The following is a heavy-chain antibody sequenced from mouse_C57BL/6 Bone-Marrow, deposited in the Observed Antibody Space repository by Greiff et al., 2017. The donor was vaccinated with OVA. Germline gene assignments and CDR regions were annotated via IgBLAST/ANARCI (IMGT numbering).Heavy chain of an antibody. CDR1: GYTFTNYW. D-gene: IGHD4-1*01. Sequence: VQLQQSGAELVRPGTSVKMSCTASGYTFTNYWIGWAKQRPGHGLEWIGDIYPGGGYTKYNEKFKGKATLTADKSSSTAYMQFSSLPSEDSAIYYCARELGPPYWYFDVWGTGTTVTVSS. J-gene: IGHJ1*03. V-gene: IGHV1-63*01. CDR3: ARELGPPYWYFDV. CDR2: IYPGGGYT.